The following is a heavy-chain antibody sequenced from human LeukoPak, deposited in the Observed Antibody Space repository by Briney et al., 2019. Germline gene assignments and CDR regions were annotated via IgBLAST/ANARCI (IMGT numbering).Heavy chain of an antibody. Sequence: GGSLRLSCAASGFTFSRYWMTWVRQAPGKGLEWVANIKEDGSEKYYVDSVKGRFTISRDNARNSLYLQMNSLRAEDTAVYYCAKCRVGSNWYDPWGQGTLVTVSS. D-gene: IGHD2-2*01. V-gene: IGHV3-7*01. CDR1: GFTFSRYW. J-gene: IGHJ5*02. CDR2: IKEDGSEK. CDR3: AKCRVGSNWYDP.